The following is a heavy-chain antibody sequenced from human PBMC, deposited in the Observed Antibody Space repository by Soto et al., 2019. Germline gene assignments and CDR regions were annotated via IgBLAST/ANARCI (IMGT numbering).Heavy chain of an antibody. V-gene: IGHV5-10-1*01. CDR1: GYSFTSYW. D-gene: IGHD1-26*01. J-gene: IGHJ6*02. CDR3: ARPRRSGSYYAYYYDGMDV. CDR2: IDPSDSYT. Sequence: XDSLTISRKGSGYSFTSYWLRLVRQMPGKGLEWMGMIDPSDSYTNYSPSFQGHVTISADKSISTADLQWSSLKASDTAMYYCARPRRSGSYYAYYYDGMDVWGQGTTVTVSS.